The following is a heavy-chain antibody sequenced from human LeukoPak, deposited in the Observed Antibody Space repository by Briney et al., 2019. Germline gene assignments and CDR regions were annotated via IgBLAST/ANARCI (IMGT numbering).Heavy chain of an antibody. CDR2: INRDGSST. CDR1: GFTFSSYW. V-gene: IGHV3-74*01. CDR3: ARVRGPDY. Sequence: AGGSLRLSCAASGFTFSSYWMHWVRQAPGKGLVWVSRINRDGSSTSYADSVKGRFTISRDNAKNTLYLQMNSLRAEDTAVYYCARVRGPDYWGQGTLVTVSS. J-gene: IGHJ4*02.